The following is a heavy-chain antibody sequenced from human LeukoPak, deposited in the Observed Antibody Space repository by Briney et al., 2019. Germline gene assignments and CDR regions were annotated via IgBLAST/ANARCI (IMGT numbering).Heavy chain of an antibody. D-gene: IGHD6-13*01. J-gene: IGHJ4*02. CDR2: IKEDGSEK. Sequence: PGGSLRLSCAASGFTFTSYWMSWVRQAPGKGLEWVANIKEDGSEKYYVDSVKGRFTISRDNAKNSVSLQMNSLRAEDTAVYYCASIAAAGTNYWGQGTLVTVSS. CDR1: GFTFTSYW. CDR3: ASIAAAGTNY. V-gene: IGHV3-7*03.